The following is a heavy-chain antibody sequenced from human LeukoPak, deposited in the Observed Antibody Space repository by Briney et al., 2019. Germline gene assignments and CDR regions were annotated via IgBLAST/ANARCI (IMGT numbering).Heavy chain of an antibody. CDR2: ISGDGGST. V-gene: IGHV3-43*02. J-gene: IGHJ5*02. Sequence: GGTLRLSCAASGFTFDDYAMHWVRQAPGKGLEWVSLISGDGGSTYYADSVKGRFTISRDNSKNSLYLQMNSLRTEDTALYYCAKGPAAYGSGSYYSSWGQGTLVTVFS. CDR3: AKGPAAYGSGSYYSS. D-gene: IGHD3-10*01. CDR1: GFTFDDYA.